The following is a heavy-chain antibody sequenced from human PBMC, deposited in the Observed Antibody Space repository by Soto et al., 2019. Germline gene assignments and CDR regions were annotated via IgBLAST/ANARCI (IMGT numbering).Heavy chain of an antibody. J-gene: IGHJ6*02. CDR1: GGSFSGYY. V-gene: IGHV4-34*01. Sequence: SETLSLTCAVYGGSFSGYYWSWIRQPPGKGLEWIGEINHSGSTNYNPSLKSRVTISVDTSKTQFSLKLDSVTAADTAVYYCASRGTSFYYYYGLDVWGQGTTVT. CDR3: ASRGTSFYYYYGLDV. CDR2: INHSGST.